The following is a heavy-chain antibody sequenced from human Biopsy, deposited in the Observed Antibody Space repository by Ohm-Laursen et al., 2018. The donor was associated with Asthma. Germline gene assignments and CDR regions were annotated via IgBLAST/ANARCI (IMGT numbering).Heavy chain of an antibody. Sequence: SLRLSCAASGFTFGSYGLHWVRQAPGKGLEWVADIWFDGSNKHYADSVKGRFTISRDNSKNTLYLQMNSLRGEDTAVYYCAKDKGGPRIGVAGTFDHWGQGTLVTVSS. J-gene: IGHJ4*02. V-gene: IGHV3-33*06. CDR2: IWFDGSNK. D-gene: IGHD6-13*01. CDR3: AKDKGGPRIGVAGTFDH. CDR1: GFTFGSYG.